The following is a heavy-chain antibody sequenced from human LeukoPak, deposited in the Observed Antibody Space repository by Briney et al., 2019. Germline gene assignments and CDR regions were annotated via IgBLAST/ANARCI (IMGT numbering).Heavy chain of an antibody. CDR3: AKTSSGYYYEPYYFDY. V-gene: IGHV3-74*01. CDR1: GFNFNNYW. CDR2: INSDGSST. D-gene: IGHD3-22*01. Sequence: GGPLRLSCAASGFNFNNYWMSWLRQAPGKGLVWVSRINSDGSSTSYADSVKGRFTISRDNAKNTLYLQMNSLRAEDTAVYYCAKTSSGYYYEPYYFDYWGQGTLVTVSS. J-gene: IGHJ4*02.